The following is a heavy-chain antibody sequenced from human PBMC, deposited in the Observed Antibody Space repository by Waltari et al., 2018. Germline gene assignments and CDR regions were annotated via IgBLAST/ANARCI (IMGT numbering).Heavy chain of an antibody. CDR1: GFTFSSHW. V-gene: IGHV3-74*01. Sequence: EVQLVESGGGLVQPGGSLRLSCAASGFTFSSHWMHWVRQAPGKGLVWVARINNDGSSTNYAESVKGRFTISRDNAKNTLYLQMNSLRAEDTAVYYCARVLYDSGGYNRDFDMWGQGTMVTVSS. CDR2: INNDGSST. CDR3: ARVLYDSGGYNRDFDM. D-gene: IGHD3-22*01. J-gene: IGHJ3*02.